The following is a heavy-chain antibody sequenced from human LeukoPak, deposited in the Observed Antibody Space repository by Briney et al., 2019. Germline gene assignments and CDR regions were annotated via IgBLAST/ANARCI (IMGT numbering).Heavy chain of an antibody. D-gene: IGHD5-18*01. CDR3: ARVRGIQLWPRRDSQAAFDI. CDR1: GGSISSYY. CDR2: IYYSGST. V-gene: IGHV4-59*01. J-gene: IGHJ3*02. Sequence: SETPSLTCTVSGGSISSYYWSWIRQPPGKGLEWIGYIYYSGSTNYNPSLKSRVTISVDTSKNQFSLKLSSVTAADTAVYYCARVRGIQLWPRRDSQAAFDIWGQGTMVTVSS.